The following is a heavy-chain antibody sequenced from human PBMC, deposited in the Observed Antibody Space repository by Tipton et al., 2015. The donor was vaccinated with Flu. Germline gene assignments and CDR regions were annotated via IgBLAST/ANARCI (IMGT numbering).Heavy chain of an antibody. CDR2: IYYSGST. CDR1: GGSISGYY. J-gene: IGHJ5*02. CDR3: ARDPGSRMFDP. D-gene: IGHD6-13*01. V-gene: IGHV4-59*01. Sequence: TLSLTCTVSGGSISGYYWSWIRQPPGKGLEWIAYIYYSGSTNYNPSLKSRVTISVDMSKNQFSLKLNSATAADTAVYYCARDPGSRMFDPWGQGTLVTVSS.